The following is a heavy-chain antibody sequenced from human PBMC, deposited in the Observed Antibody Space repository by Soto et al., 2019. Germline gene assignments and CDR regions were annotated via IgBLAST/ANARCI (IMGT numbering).Heavy chain of an antibody. CDR1: GGSISSGGYS. V-gene: IGHV4-30-2*01. CDR2: IYHSGST. J-gene: IGHJ5*02. CDR3: ARVPDR. Sequence: SENLSLTCAVSGGSISSGGYSWSWIRQPPGKGLEWIGYIYHSGSTYYNPSLKSRVTISVDRSKNQFSLKLSSVTAADTAVYYCARVPDRWGQGTLVTVSS. D-gene: IGHD2-2*01.